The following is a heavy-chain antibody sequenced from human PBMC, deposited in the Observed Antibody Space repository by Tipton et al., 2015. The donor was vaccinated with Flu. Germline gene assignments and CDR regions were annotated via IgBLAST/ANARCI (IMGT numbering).Heavy chain of an antibody. V-gene: IGHV4-59*01. CDR2: VYYTGST. CDR1: GGSIRGYY. Sequence: TLSLTCTVSGGSIRGYYWNWIRPFPGKGLEWIGFVYYTGSTNYKSSLKSRVTISTDTSTNQVSLKMNSVIAADTAVYYCARGPPGPSIRAYYFDIWGQGALVTVSS. J-gene: IGHJ4*02. D-gene: IGHD2-21*01. CDR3: ARGPPGPSIRAYYFDI.